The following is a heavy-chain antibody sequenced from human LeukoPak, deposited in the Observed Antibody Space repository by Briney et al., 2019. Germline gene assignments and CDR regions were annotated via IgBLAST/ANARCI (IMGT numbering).Heavy chain of an antibody. J-gene: IGHJ4*02. CDR3: ARDRYCSGGSCYSGLVY. Sequence: GGSLRLSCAASGFTFSSYAMHWVCQTPGKRLEWVAVISYDGSNKYYADSVKGRFTISRDNSKNTLYLQMNSLRAEDTAVYYCARDRYCSGGSCYSGLVYWGQGTLVTVSS. D-gene: IGHD2-15*01. V-gene: IGHV3-30-3*01. CDR1: GFTFSSYA. CDR2: ISYDGSNK.